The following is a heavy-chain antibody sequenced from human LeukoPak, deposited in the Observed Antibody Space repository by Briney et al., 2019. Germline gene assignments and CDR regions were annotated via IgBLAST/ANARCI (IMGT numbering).Heavy chain of an antibody. CDR3: AKGPDVLRYFDWLHYFDY. J-gene: IGHJ4*02. Sequence: GGSLRLSCAASGFTFSSYAMSWVRQAPGKGLEWVSAISGSGGSTYYADSVKGRFTISRDNSKNTLYLQMNSLRAEDTAVYYCAKGPDVLRYFDWLHYFDYWGQGTLVTVSS. D-gene: IGHD3-9*01. V-gene: IGHV3-23*01. CDR1: GFTFSSYA. CDR2: ISGSGGST.